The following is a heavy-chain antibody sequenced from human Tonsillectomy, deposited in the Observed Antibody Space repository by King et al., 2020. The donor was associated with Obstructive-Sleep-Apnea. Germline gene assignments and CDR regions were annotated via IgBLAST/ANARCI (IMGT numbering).Heavy chain of an antibody. V-gene: IGHV3-9*01. CDR3: AKEAGSGANYYGSGSHLGYAFDI. Sequence: VQLVESGGGLVQPGRSLRLSCAASGFTFDDYAMHWVRQAPGKGLEWVSGISWNSGSIGYADSVKGRFTISRDNAKNSLYLQMNSLRAEDTALYYCAKEAGSGANYYGSGSHLGYAFDIWGQGTMVTVSS. J-gene: IGHJ3*02. CDR2: ISWNSGSI. D-gene: IGHD3-10*01. CDR1: GFTFDDYA.